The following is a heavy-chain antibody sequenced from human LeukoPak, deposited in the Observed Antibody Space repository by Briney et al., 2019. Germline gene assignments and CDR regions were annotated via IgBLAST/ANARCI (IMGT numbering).Heavy chain of an antibody. CDR3: ARVGSSSSWYVLSYFDY. V-gene: IGHV3-48*04. CDR2: ISDSSTTI. Sequence: GGSLRLSCAASGFTFSRYYMYWVRQAPGKGLECVSFISDSSTTIFYADSVKGRFTISRDNAKNTLYLQMNSLRAEDTAVYYCARVGSSSSWYVLSYFDYWGQGTLVTVSS. D-gene: IGHD6-13*01. CDR1: GFTFSRYY. J-gene: IGHJ4*02.